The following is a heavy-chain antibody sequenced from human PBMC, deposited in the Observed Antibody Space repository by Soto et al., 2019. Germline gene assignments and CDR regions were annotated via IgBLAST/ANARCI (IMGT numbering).Heavy chain of an antibody. D-gene: IGHD3-16*01. V-gene: IGHV3-74*01. CDR2: INEDGSTI. Sequence: EVQLVESGGGLVQPGGSLRLSCAASGFTFSSYWMHWVRQAPGKGLVWVSRINEDGSTINYADSVKGRFTISRDNAKNTLYRKMKRWRAEDTAVFFCARDWGGGGGYWGQGTLVTVSS. J-gene: IGHJ4*02. CDR3: ARDWGGGGGY. CDR1: GFTFSSYW.